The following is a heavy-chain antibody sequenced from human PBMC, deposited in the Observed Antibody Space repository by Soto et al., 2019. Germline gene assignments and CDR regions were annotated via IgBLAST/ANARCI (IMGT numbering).Heavy chain of an antibody. J-gene: IGHJ4*02. D-gene: IGHD3-10*01. V-gene: IGHV4-39*01. CDR2: IYYSGST. CDR3: ARRDSPQLLLWFGEQSTANSDFDY. Sequence: QLQLQESGPGLVKPSETLSLTCTVSGGSISSSSYYWGWIRQPPGKGLEWIGSIYYSGSTYYNPSLKSRVTISVATSKNQFSLKLSSVTAADTAVYYCARRDSPQLLLWFGEQSTANSDFDYWGQGTLVTVSS. CDR1: GGSISSSSYY.